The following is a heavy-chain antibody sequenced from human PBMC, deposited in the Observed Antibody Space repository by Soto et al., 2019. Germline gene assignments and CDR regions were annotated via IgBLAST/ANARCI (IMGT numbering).Heavy chain of an antibody. D-gene: IGHD3-10*01. J-gene: IGHJ6*02. CDR3: ARGDDTRAVIFYGMDV. Sequence: ASVKVSCKASGYTFTSYYIHWVRQAPGQGLEWMGIINPSGGSTSFAQTFQGRVTMTRDTSTSTLYMELSSLTSEDTAVYYCARGDDTRAVIFYGMDVCGQGTTVTVSS. CDR2: INPSGGST. CDR1: GYTFTSYY. V-gene: IGHV1-46*01.